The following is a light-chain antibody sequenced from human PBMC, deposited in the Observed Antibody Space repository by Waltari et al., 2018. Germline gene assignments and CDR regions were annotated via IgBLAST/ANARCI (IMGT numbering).Light chain of an antibody. CDR2: VNSDGSH. V-gene: IGLV4-69*01. J-gene: IGLJ2*01. CDR1: SGHSSYA. Sequence: QVVLTQSPSASASLGASVKLTCTLSSGHSSYAIAWHQQQPEKGPRYLMKVNSDGSHSRGDRIPDRFSGSSSGAERYLTISRLQSEDEADYYCQAWGTGTKREFGGGTKLTVL. CDR3: QAWGTGTKRE.